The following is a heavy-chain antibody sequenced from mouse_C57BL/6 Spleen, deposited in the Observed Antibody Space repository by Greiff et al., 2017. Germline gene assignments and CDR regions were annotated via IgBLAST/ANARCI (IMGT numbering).Heavy chain of an antibody. Sequence: EVQVVESGGGLVKPGGSLKLSCAASGFTFSSYAMSWVRQTPEKRLEWVATISDGGSYTYYPDNVKGRFTISRDNAKNNLYLQMSHLKSEDTAMYYCARNDYYGSSYGPFAYWGQGTLVTVSA. CDR1: GFTFSSYA. D-gene: IGHD1-1*01. CDR3: ARNDYYGSSYGPFAY. J-gene: IGHJ3*01. V-gene: IGHV5-4*01. CDR2: ISDGGSYT.